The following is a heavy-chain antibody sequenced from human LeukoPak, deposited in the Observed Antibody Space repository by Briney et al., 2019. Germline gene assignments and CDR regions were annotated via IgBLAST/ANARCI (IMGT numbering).Heavy chain of an antibody. V-gene: IGHV1-8*02. CDR2: MNPNSGNT. D-gene: IGHD3-3*01. J-gene: IGHJ4*02. CDR1: GYSFSDYY. Sequence: ASVKVSCKVSGYSFSDYYIHWVRQATGQGLEWMGWMNPNSGNTGYAQKFQGRVTMTRNTSISTAYMELSSLRSEDTAGYYCARGEYDLWGQGTLVTVSS. CDR3: ARGEYDL.